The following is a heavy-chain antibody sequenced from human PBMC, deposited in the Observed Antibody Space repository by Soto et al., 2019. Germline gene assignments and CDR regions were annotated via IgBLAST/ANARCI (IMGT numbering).Heavy chain of an antibody. CDR3: ARGHYYDSSGKSYYFDY. CDR2: IIPIFGTA. Sequence: QVQLVQSGAEVKKPGSSVKVSYKASGGTFSSYAISWVRQAPGQGLEWMGGIIPIFGTANYAQKFQGRVTITADESTSTAYMELSSLRSEDTAVYYCARGHYYDSSGKSYYFDYWGQGTLVTVSS. CDR1: GGTFSSYA. J-gene: IGHJ4*02. D-gene: IGHD3-22*01. V-gene: IGHV1-69*01.